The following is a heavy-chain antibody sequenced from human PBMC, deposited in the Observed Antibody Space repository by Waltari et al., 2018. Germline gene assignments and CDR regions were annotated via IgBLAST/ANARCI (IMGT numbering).Heavy chain of an antibody. V-gene: IGHV3-21*01. CDR2: ISMTRRHT. D-gene: IGHD1-26*01. CDR3: ARDPYSGGFYQTYYYYMDA. Sequence: QLVESGGGLVKPGGSLRLSCTASGFIFSNYNMNWVRQAPGQVMEWVSSISMTRRHTDYADYVRGRFTSSRDNAKDSLYLQMDSLRDEDAAVYYCARDPYSGGFYQTYYYYMDAWGKGTTVTVSS. J-gene: IGHJ6*03. CDR1: GFIFSNYN.